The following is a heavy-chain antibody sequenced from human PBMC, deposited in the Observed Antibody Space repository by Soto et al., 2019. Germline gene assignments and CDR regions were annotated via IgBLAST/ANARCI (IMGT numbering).Heavy chain of an antibody. CDR1: GFTFSRYA. CDR2: ISGSGGST. Sequence: EVQVLESGGGLVQPGGSLRLSCAVSGFTFSRYAMSWVRQAPGKGLEWVSVISGSGGSTNYADSVKGRFTISRDNSKNTLYLQMNRLRVEDTAVYYCATAIVAAADYWGQGTLVTVSS. J-gene: IGHJ4*02. V-gene: IGHV3-23*01. D-gene: IGHD6-13*01. CDR3: ATAIVAAADY.